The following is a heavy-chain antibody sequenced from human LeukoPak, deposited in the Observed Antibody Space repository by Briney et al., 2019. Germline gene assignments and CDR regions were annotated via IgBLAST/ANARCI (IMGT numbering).Heavy chain of an antibody. CDR1: GFTFSSYA. J-gene: IGHJ4*02. V-gene: IGHV3-64*01. Sequence: GGSLRLSCAASGFTFSSYAMHWVRQAPGKGLEYVSAISSNGGSTYYANSVKGRFTISRDNSKNTLYLQMGSLRAEDMAVYYCARDRQRSWYSGSWGHYWGQGTLVTASS. CDR2: ISSNGGST. D-gene: IGHD1-26*01. CDR3: ARDRQRSWYSGSWGHY.